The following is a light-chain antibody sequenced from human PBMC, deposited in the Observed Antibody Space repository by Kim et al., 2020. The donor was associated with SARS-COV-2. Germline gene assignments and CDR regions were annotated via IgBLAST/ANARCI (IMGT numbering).Light chain of an antibody. CDR3: HQYFDLPS. J-gene: IGKJ5*01. Sequence: SVSPGERATRSCRASQSVSSGLAWYQQKPGQAPRLLIYDASKRATGTPARFSGSGSGTEFTLTISSLQSDDFAVYSCHQYFDLPSFGQGTRLEI. CDR1: QSVSSG. CDR2: DAS. V-gene: IGKV3-15*01.